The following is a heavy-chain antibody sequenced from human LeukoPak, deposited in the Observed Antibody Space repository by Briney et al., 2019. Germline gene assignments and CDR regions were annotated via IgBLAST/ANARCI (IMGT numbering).Heavy chain of an antibody. D-gene: IGHD2-2*01. CDR2: IYYSGST. Sequence: SETLSLTCTVSGGSISSYYWSWLRQPPGKGLEWIGYIYYSGSTNYNPSLKSRVTISVDTSKNQFSLKLSSVTAADTAVYYCARYNPYCTSTSCYAYYFDYWGQGTLVTVSS. V-gene: IGHV4-59*01. J-gene: IGHJ4*02. CDR1: GGSISSYY. CDR3: ARYNPYCTSTSCYAYYFDY.